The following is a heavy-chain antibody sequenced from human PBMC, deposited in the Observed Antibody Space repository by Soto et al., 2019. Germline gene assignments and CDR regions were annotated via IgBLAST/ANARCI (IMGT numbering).Heavy chain of an antibody. J-gene: IGHJ4*02. CDR2: INPNSGGT. D-gene: IGHD5-12*01. CDR1: GYIFCAFY. Sequence: QVQLVQSGAEVKNPGASVKVSCKASGYIFCAFYIHWVRQAPGQGLEWMGWINPNSGGTNYAQKFQGWVTMTSDTSISTVYMELSRLKSDDTAVYYCATDGSRGNDIFDYWGQGTLVAVSS. CDR3: ATDGSRGNDIFDY. V-gene: IGHV1-2*04.